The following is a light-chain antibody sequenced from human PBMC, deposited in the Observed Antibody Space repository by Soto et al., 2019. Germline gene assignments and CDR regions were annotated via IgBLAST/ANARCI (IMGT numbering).Light chain of an antibody. CDR1: RSNIGSNY. J-gene: IGLJ2*01. Sequence: QPVLTQPPSASGTPGQRVTFSCSGGRSNIGSNYVFWYQQFPGTAPKLVIYRNNQRPSGVPDRLSGSKSGTSASLAISGLRSEDEADYYCTSWDDSLYHVVFGGGTKLTVL. CDR3: TSWDDSLYHVV. CDR2: RNN. V-gene: IGLV1-47*01.